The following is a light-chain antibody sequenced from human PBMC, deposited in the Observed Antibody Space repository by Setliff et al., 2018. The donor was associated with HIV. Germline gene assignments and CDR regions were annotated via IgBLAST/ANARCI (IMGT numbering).Light chain of an antibody. CDR3: CSYVSGDTWI. CDR2: DVN. CDR1: ATDVGNYES. J-gene: IGLJ2*01. Sequence: QSVLTQPASVSGSPGQSITISCTGSATDVGNYESVSWYQHHPGEVPKLIIYDVNKRPSGISNRFSGSKTGNSASLTISGLHTEDEADYYCCSYVSGDTWIFGGGTK. V-gene: IGLV2-23*02.